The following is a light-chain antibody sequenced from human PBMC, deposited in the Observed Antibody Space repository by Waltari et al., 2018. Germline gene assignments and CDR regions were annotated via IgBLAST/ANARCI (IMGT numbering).Light chain of an antibody. J-gene: IGLJ3*02. V-gene: IGLV3-25*03. Sequence: SYELTQPPSVSVSPGQTSRITCCGDALPKQYVYWYQQKPGQAPGLVIYKDSERPSGIPERFSGSSSGTTATLTISGVQAEDEADYYCQSADSSDTSWVFGGGTKVTVL. CDR1: ALPKQY. CDR2: KDS. CDR3: QSADSSDTSWV.